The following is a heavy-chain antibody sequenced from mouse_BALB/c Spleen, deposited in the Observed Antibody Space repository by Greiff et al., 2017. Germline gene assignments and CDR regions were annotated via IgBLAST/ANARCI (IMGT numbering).Heavy chain of an antibody. CDR2: IYPGNSDT. CDR3: TREVMRYYAMDY. Sequence: EVQLQQSGTVLARPGASVKMSCKASGYTFTSYWMHWVKQRPGQGLEWIGAIYPGNSDTSYNQKFKGKAKLTAVTSTSTAYMELSSLTNEDSAVYYCTREVMRYYAMDYWGQGTSVTVSS. J-gene: IGHJ4*01. V-gene: IGHV1-5*01. D-gene: IGHD2-2*01. CDR1: GYTFTSYW.